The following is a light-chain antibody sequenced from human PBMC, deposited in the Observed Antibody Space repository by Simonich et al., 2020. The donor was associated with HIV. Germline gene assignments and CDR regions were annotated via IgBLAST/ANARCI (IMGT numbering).Light chain of an antibody. Sequence: QSALTQPASVSGSPGQSITISCTGTSSDVGGYNYVSWYQQLPGEAPKLMIYDVSKRPSGVSNRFSVSKSGNTASLTISGLQAEDEADYYCSSYTSSSTFGVFGGGTKLTVL. CDR1: SSDVGGYNY. CDR2: DVS. J-gene: IGLJ2*01. CDR3: SSYTSSSTFGV. V-gene: IGLV2-14*03.